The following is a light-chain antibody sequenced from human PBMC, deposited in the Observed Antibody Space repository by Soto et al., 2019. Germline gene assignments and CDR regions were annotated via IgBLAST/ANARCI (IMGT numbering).Light chain of an antibody. Sequence: DIQMTQSPSSLSASVGDRVTITCRASQSISSYLNWYQQKPGKAPKVLIYAASSLQSGVPSRFSGSGSGTDFTLTISSLQPEDFVTYYCQQSYSPPRTFGQGTKLEIK. V-gene: IGKV1-39*01. CDR3: QQSYSPPRT. J-gene: IGKJ2*01. CDR2: AAS. CDR1: QSISSY.